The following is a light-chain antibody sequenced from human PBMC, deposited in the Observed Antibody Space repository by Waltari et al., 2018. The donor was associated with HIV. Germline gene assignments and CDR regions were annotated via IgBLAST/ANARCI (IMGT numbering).Light chain of an antibody. Sequence: IVLTQSPGTLSLSPGERATLSCRASQSVSSSYLAWYQQKLGQAPRLLIYGASSRATGIADRFSGSGSGTDFSLTISRLEPEDFAVYYCQQYDSSPWTFGQGTKVEIK. CDR2: GAS. CDR1: QSVSSSY. J-gene: IGKJ1*01. CDR3: QQYDSSPWT. V-gene: IGKV3-20*01.